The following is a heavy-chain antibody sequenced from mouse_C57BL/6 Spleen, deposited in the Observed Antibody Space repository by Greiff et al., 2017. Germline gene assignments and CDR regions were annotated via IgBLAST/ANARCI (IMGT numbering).Heavy chain of an antibody. CDR1: GYSFTDYN. J-gene: IGHJ2*01. V-gene: IGHV1-39*01. Sequence: EVQLQQSGPELVKPGASVKISCKASGYSFTDYNMNWVKQSNGKSLEWIGVINPNYGTTSYNQKFKGKATLTVDQSSSTAYMQLNSLTSEDSAVYYCARHPFTTVVATPYYFDYWGQGTTLTVSS. CDR3: ARHPFTTVVATPYYFDY. CDR2: INPNYGTT. D-gene: IGHD1-1*01.